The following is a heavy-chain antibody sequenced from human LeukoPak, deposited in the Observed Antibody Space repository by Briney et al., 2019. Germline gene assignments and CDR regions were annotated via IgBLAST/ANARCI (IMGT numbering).Heavy chain of an antibody. D-gene: IGHD1-26*01. J-gene: IGHJ4*02. CDR2: IRYDGSNK. CDR3: AKVGATSEDY. V-gene: IGHV3-30*02. CDR1: GFTFSSYG. Sequence: GGSLRLSCAASGFTFSSYGMHWVRQAPGKGLEWVAFIRYDGSNKYYADSVKGRFTISRDNSKKTLYLQMNSLRAEDTAVYYCAKVGATSEDYWGQGTLVTVSS.